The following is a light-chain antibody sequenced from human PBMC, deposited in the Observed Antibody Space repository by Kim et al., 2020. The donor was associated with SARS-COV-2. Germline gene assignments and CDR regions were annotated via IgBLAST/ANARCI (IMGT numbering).Light chain of an antibody. Sequence: DIRMTQSPSSLSASVGDRVIITCRASQSISSHLNWYQQRPGKAPNLLIYAASSLQSGVPLRFSGSGSGTDFTLTISSLQPEDFATYYCQQSHSGGLTFGGGTKVDIK. V-gene: IGKV1-39*01. J-gene: IGKJ4*01. CDR1: QSISSH. CDR2: AAS. CDR3: QQSHSGGLT.